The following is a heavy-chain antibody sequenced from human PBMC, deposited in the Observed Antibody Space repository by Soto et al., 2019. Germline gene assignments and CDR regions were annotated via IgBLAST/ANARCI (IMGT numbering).Heavy chain of an antibody. CDR1: GAPITSGAYS. CDR2: IYQSGST. D-gene: IGHD2-21*02. CDR3: ARDMSGCSSSDCYLSGWFDP. J-gene: IGHJ5*02. V-gene: IGHV4-30-2*01. Sequence: QLQLRESGSGLVKPSQTLSLTCTVSGAPITSGAYSWSWIRQPPGKGLEWIGFIYQSGSTHYNPSLKSRVTISVDRSKIHFSLQLTSLTAADTAVYYCARDMSGCSSSDCYLSGWFDPWGPGTLVTVSS.